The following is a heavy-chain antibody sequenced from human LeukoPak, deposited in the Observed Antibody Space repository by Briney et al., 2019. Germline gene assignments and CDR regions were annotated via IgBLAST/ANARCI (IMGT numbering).Heavy chain of an antibody. D-gene: IGHD1-14*01. J-gene: IGHJ4*02. Sequence: GGSLRLSCAASGFTFSSYAMSWVRQAPGKGLEWVSTVSNSGGTTYYADSVKGRFTISRDDSENTLYLQMNSLRAEDTAVYYCAKATGYLLWGQGTLVTVSS. V-gene: IGHV3-23*01. CDR1: GFTFSSYA. CDR2: VSNSGGTT. CDR3: AKATGYLL.